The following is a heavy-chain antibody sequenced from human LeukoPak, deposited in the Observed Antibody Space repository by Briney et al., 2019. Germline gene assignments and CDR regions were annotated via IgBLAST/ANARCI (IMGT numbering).Heavy chain of an antibody. J-gene: IGHJ5*02. D-gene: IGHD6-6*01. CDR3: ARERSSSSKFGYNWFDP. CDR2: IYTSGST. CDR1: GGSISSGSYY. V-gene: IGHV4-61*02. Sequence: SQTLSLTCTVSGGSISSGSYYWSWIRQPAGKGLEWIGRIYTSGSTNYNPPLKSRVTISVDTSKNQFSLKLSSVTAADTAVYYCARERSSSSKFGYNWFDPWGQGTLVTVSS.